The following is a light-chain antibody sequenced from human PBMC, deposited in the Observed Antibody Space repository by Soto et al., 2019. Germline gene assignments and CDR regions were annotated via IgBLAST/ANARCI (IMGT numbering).Light chain of an antibody. Sequence: DIQMTQSPSAMSASVGDRVTITCRASQGISNYLAWFQQKPGKVPKRLIYAASNLQSGVPSRFSGSGSGTEFTLTVTSLQPEDFATYFCQQYDKYSTFGHGTKVDIK. CDR3: QQYDKYST. CDR2: AAS. V-gene: IGKV1-17*03. CDR1: QGISNY. J-gene: IGKJ1*01.